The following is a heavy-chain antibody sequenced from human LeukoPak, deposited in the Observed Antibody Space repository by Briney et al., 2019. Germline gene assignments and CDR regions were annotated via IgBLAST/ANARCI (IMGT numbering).Heavy chain of an antibody. CDR3: AKREGYGSIDY. Sequence: GGSLRLSCAASGFSFSSYAMSWVRQAPGKGLEWVSGINGSGGGTDYADSVKGRFTISRDNSKSTLYLQMNRLRAEDTAVYYCAKREGYGSIDYWGRGTLVTVSS. CDR1: GFSFSSYA. D-gene: IGHD3-16*01. CDR2: INGSGGGT. J-gene: IGHJ4*02. V-gene: IGHV3-23*01.